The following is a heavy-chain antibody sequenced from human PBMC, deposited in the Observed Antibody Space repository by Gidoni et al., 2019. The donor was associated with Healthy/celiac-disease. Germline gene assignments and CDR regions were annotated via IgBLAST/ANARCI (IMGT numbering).Heavy chain of an antibody. CDR3: ARGPDPTPGP. V-gene: IGHV4-30-4*01. CDR2: IYYSGSA. Sequence: QVQLQESGPGLVKPSQTLSLTCTFSGGSISSGASYWSWIRQPPGKGLEWIGYIYYSGSAYYNPSLKSRVTISVDTSRNQFSLKLSSGTAADTAGYYCARGPDPTPGPWGQGTLVTVSS. J-gene: IGHJ5*02. CDR1: GGSISSGASY.